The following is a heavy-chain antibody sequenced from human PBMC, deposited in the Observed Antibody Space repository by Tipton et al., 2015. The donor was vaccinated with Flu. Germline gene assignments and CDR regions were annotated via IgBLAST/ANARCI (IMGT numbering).Heavy chain of an antibody. CDR1: GGSISSSSYY. Sequence: TLSLTCTVSGGSISSSSYYWGWIRQPPGKGLEWIGSIYYSGSTYYNPSLKSRVTISVDTSKNQLSLKLSSVTAADTAVYYCARDGDWYFDLWGRGTLVTVSS. V-gene: IGHV4-39*07. CDR2: IYYSGST. J-gene: IGHJ2*01. D-gene: IGHD3-3*01. CDR3: ARDGDWYFDL.